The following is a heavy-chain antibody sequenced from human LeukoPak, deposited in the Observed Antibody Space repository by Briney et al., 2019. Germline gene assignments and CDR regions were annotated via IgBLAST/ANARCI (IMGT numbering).Heavy chain of an antibody. J-gene: IGHJ4*02. Sequence: GASVKVSCKASGYTFTSYGISWVRQAPGQGLEWMGWISAYNGNTNYAQKFQGRLTLTTDTSTSTAYMELRTLRSDDTAVYYCARGSAQPHDYWGQGTLVTVSS. V-gene: IGHV1-18*01. CDR3: ARGSAQPHDY. D-gene: IGHD2-2*01. CDR2: ISAYNGNT. CDR1: GYTFTSYG.